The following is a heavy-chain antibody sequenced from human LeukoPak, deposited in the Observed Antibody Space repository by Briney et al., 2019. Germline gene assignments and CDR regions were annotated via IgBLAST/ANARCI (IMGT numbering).Heavy chain of an antibody. D-gene: IGHD2-8*01. CDR2: ISSSGSDM. CDR3: ARGNGGNSDY. V-gene: IGHV3-48*03. Sequence: PGGSLRLSCAASGFTFSTYEMNWVRQAPGKGLEWVSYISSSGSDMYYADSVKGRFTISRDNAKNSLYLQMNNLRAEDTAVYYCARGNGGNSDYWGQGTLVTVSS. J-gene: IGHJ4*02. CDR1: GFTFSTYE.